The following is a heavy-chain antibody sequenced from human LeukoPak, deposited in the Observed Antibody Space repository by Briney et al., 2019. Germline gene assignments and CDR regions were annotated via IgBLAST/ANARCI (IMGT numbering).Heavy chain of an antibody. Sequence: GGSLRLSCAASGFNFNLFWMTWVRQAPGKGLQWVANIKQDGSEKYYVDSVKGRFTISRDDAKKTLYLQMNSLRPEDTAVYYCAKDRISMVRSSDIDNWGQGTLVTVSS. CDR2: IKQDGSEK. J-gene: IGHJ4*02. CDR1: GFNFNLFW. CDR3: AKDRISMVRSSDIDN. D-gene: IGHD3-10*01. V-gene: IGHV3-7*01.